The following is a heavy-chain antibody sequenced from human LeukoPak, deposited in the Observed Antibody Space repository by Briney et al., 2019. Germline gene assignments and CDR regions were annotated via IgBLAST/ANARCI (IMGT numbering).Heavy chain of an antibody. CDR1: GFTFSSYG. CDR2: IWYDGSNK. CDR3: ARSGAYYYYGMDV. Sequence: GGSLRLSCVASGFTFSSYGMHWVRQAPGKGLEWVAVIWYDGSNKYYADSVKGRFTISRDNSKNTLYLQVNSLRAEDTAVYYCARSGAYYYYGMDVWGHGTTVTVSS. J-gene: IGHJ6*02. D-gene: IGHD1-26*01. V-gene: IGHV3-33*01.